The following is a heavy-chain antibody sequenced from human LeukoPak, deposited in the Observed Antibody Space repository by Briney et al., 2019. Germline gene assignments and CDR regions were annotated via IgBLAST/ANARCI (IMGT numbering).Heavy chain of an antibody. J-gene: IGHJ4*02. D-gene: IGHD5-12*01. Sequence: GGSLRLSCAASGFTFSSYAMSWVRQAPGKGLEEVSAISGSGGSTYYADSVNGRFTISRDNSKNTLYLQMNSLRAEDTAVYYCAKDLAVGGYDLGNSDYWGQGTLVTVSS. V-gene: IGHV3-23*01. CDR2: ISGSGGST. CDR1: GFTFSSYA. CDR3: AKDLAVGGYDLGNSDY.